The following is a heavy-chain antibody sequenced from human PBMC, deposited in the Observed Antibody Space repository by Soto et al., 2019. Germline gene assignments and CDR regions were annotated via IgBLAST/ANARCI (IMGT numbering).Heavy chain of an antibody. CDR2: IDPSDSYT. Sequence: GESLKISCNGSGYSFTSYWISWVRQMPGKGLEWMGRIDPSDSYTNYSPSFQGHVTISADKSISTAYLQWSSLKASDTAMYYCAGHYYYYYGMDVWGQGTTVTVSS. CDR1: GYSFTSYW. V-gene: IGHV5-10-1*01. CDR3: AGHYYYYYGMDV. J-gene: IGHJ6*02.